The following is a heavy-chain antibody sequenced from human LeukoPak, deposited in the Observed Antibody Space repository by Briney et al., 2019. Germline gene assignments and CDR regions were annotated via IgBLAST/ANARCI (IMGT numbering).Heavy chain of an antibody. J-gene: IGHJ3*02. CDR2: IYHSGST. V-gene: IGHV4-4*02. D-gene: IGHD6-25*01. CDR1: GGSISSSNW. Sequence: SETLSLTCAVSGGSISSSNWWSWGRQPPGKGLEWIGEIYHSGSTNYNPSLKSRVTISVHKSKNPFSLTLSSLPAADTAAYYCARVAEAAPLQGAFDIWGQGTMVTVSS. CDR3: ARVAEAAPLQGAFDI.